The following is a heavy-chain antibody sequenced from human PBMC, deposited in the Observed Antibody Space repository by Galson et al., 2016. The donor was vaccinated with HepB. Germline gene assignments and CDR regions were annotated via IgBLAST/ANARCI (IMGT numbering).Heavy chain of an antibody. D-gene: IGHD6-13*01. Sequence: SVKVSCKASGYTFTDYYMHWVRQAPGQGLEWMGWINPNSGGTNYAQKFQGRVTMTRDTSISTAYMELSRLTSDDTAIYYCARGATIAANFNWFDPWGQGIPVAVSS. J-gene: IGHJ5*02. CDR3: ARGATIAANFNWFDP. V-gene: IGHV1-2*02. CDR1: GYTFTDYY. CDR2: INPNSGGT.